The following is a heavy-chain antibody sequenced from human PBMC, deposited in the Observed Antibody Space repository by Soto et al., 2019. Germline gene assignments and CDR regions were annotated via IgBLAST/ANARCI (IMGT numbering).Heavy chain of an antibody. CDR3: ARVPTFTDAYNG. CDR1: SGSFSGYY. CDR2: INHSGST. V-gene: IGHV4-34*01. D-gene: IGHD1-1*01. Sequence: SETLSLTCAVYSGSFSGYYWSWIRQPPGKGLEWIGEINHSGSTNYNPSLKSRVIISVDTSKNQFSLKMNSVTAADTAVYYCARVPTFTDAYNGWGRGTLVTVSS. J-gene: IGHJ4*02.